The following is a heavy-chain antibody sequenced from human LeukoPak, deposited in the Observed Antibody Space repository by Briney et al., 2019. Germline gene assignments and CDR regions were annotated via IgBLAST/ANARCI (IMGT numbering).Heavy chain of an antibody. CDR1: GYSFTNYW. Sequence: GESLKISCKGSGYSFTNYWMSWVRQAPGKGLEWVASIKQDGSEKYYVDSVEGRFTISRDNSKNSLYLQLDSLIAEDTAVYYCARVFWSATSYYFEYWGQGALVTVSS. J-gene: IGHJ4*02. CDR2: IKQDGSEK. D-gene: IGHD3-3*01. V-gene: IGHV3-7*05. CDR3: ARVFWSATSYYFEY.